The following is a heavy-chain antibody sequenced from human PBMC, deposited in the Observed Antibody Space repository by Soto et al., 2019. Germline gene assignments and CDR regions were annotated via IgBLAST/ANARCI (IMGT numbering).Heavy chain of an antibody. J-gene: IGHJ6*02. CDR2: ISAYNGNT. Sequence: AAVKVSCKASGYTYTSYGISWVRQAPGQVLEWMGWISAYNGNTNYAQKLQGRVTMTTDTSTSTAYMELRSLRSDDTAVYYCARDGVVVVPAAIGGSYYYYGMDVWGQGTTVTVSS. CDR3: ARDGVVVVPAAIGGSYYYYGMDV. CDR1: GYTYTSYG. V-gene: IGHV1-18*01. D-gene: IGHD2-2*02.